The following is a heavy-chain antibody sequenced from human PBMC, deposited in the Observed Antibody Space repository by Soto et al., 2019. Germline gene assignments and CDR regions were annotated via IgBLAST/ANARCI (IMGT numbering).Heavy chain of an antibody. CDR1: GFTFSSYA. J-gene: IGHJ4*02. CDR2: ISGSGGST. D-gene: IGHD3-10*02. V-gene: IGHV3-23*01. Sequence: GGSLRLSCAASGFTFSSYAMSWVRQAPGKGLEWVSAISGSGGSTYYADSVKGRFTISRDNSKNTLYLQMNSLRAEDTAVYYWGKGPFVRGVIIGDWGQGTLVTVSS. CDR3: GKGPFVRGVIIGD.